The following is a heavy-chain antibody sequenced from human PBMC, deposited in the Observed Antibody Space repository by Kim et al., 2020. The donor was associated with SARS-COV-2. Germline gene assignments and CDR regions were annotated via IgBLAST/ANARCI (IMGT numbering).Heavy chain of an antibody. CDR2: ISAYNGNT. CDR1: GYTFTSYG. D-gene: IGHD3-22*01. V-gene: IGHV1-18*04. CDR3: ARVIITAYYYDSSGYYEETRGDPRYFDY. Sequence: ASVKVSCKASGYTFTSYGISWVRQAPGQGLEWMGWISAYNGNTNYAQKLQGRVTMTTDTSTSTAYMELRSLRSDDTAVYYCARVIITAYYYDSSGYYEETRGDPRYFDYWGQGTLVTVSS. J-gene: IGHJ4*02.